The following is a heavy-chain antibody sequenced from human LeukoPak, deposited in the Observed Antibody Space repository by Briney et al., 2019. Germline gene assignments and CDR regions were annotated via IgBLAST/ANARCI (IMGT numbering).Heavy chain of an antibody. CDR2: INSDGSST. CDR3: ARVDEDYSSPFDY. Sequence: GGSLRLSCAASGFTFSSYWMHWVRQAPGKGLVWVSRINSDGSSTIYADSVKGRFTISRDNAKNTLYLQMNSLRAEDTAVYYCARVDEDYSSPFDYWGQGTLVTVSS. V-gene: IGHV3-74*01. CDR1: GFTFSSYW. D-gene: IGHD4-11*01. J-gene: IGHJ4*02.